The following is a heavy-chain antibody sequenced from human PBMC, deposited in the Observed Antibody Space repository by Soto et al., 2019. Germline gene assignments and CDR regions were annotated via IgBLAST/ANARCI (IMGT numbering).Heavy chain of an antibody. CDR1: GYNFFTYA. Sequence: QVELVQSGAEMKKPGASVKVSCKTSGYNFFTYALSWVRQAPGQGREWIGGISAYNGSIKYAQKFQDRVILTTDTDTSTDYIEMRMLRSDDTAVYYCARDFWFGELSPLQPWGQGTPVTVCS. D-gene: IGHD3-10*01. CDR2: ISAYNGSI. J-gene: IGHJ1*01. CDR3: ARDFWFGELSPLQP. V-gene: IGHV1-18*01.